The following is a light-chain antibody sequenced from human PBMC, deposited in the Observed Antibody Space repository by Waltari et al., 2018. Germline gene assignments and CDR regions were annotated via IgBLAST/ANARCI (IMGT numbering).Light chain of an antibody. CDR2: EVT. Sequence: QSALTQPPSASGSPGQSVTISCTGTRSDVGDYNYVSWYQQHPGKAPKLMIYEVTQRPSGVPDRFSGSKSGNTASLTVSGLQADDEADYYCSSYAGSNSVIFGGGTKLTVL. V-gene: IGLV2-8*01. CDR3: SSYAGSNSVI. CDR1: RSDVGDYNY. J-gene: IGLJ2*01.